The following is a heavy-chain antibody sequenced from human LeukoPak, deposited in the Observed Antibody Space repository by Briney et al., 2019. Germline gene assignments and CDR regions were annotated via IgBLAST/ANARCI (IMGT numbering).Heavy chain of an antibody. Sequence: PSETLSLTCAVYGGSFSGYYWSWIRQPPGQGLEWIGEINHSGSTNYNPSLKSRVTISVDTSKNQFSLKLSSVTAADTAVYYCASLKQPTGELDYWGQGTLVTVSS. CDR3: ASLKQPTGELDY. V-gene: IGHV4-34*01. CDR2: INHSGST. J-gene: IGHJ4*02. D-gene: IGHD7-27*01. CDR1: GGSFSGYY.